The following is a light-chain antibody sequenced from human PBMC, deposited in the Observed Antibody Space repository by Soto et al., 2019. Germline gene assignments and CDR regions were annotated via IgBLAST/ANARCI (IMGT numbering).Light chain of an antibody. CDR1: SSDVGTYNS. Sequence: QSALTQPRSVSGSPGQSVTISCTGTSSDVGTYNSVSWYQQHPDKAPKLIIYDVNKRPSGVPGRFSGSMSDNTASLTISGLQADDEADYHCSSYAGNYTLDFGGGTKLTVL. V-gene: IGLV2-11*01. CDR3: SSYAGNYTLD. J-gene: IGLJ2*01. CDR2: DVN.